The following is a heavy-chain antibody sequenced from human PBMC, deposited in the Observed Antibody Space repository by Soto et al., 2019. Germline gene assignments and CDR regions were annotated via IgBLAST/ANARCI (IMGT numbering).Heavy chain of an antibody. CDR3: ARQIYDSDTGPNFQYYFDS. Sequence: VQCLKISCKGSGYSFAGYWITWVRQKPGKGLEWMGRIDPSDSQTYYSPSFRGHITISATKSITTVFLQWSSLRASDTAMYYCARQIYDSDTGPNFQYYFDSWGQGTPVTVSS. CDR1: GYSFAGYW. V-gene: IGHV5-10-1*01. D-gene: IGHD3-22*01. J-gene: IGHJ4*02. CDR2: IDPSDSQT.